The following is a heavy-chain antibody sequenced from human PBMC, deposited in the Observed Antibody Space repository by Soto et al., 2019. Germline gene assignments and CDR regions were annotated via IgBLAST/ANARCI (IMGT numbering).Heavy chain of an antibody. CDR3: ARGVGTTIASRFDS. Sequence: ASVKVSCKASAYTFTGYYMHWVRQAPGQGLEWMGWINPNSGGTDYAQKFQGRVTMTRDTSISTAYMELSRLRPDDTAVYYCARGVGTTIASRFDSWGQGTLVTVSS. J-gene: IGHJ4*02. CDR1: AYTFTGYY. CDR2: INPNSGGT. V-gene: IGHV1-2*02. D-gene: IGHD6-6*01.